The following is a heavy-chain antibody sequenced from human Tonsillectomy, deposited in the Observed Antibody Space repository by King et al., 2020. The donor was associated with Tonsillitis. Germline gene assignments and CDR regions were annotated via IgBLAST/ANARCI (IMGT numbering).Heavy chain of an antibody. CDR1: GFPFSSYG. J-gene: IGHJ4*02. V-gene: IGHV3-30*03. CDR2: ISYDGSYK. Sequence: VQLQESGGGVVQPGRSLRLSCAASGFPFSSYGMHWVRQAPGKGREWVAVISYDGSYKNYQDSVMGRFTISRDNSKNTLYLQMNSLRAEDTAVYYCATPRNYDSSGYPDYWGQGTLVTVSS. CDR3: ATPRNYDSSGYPDY. D-gene: IGHD3-22*01.